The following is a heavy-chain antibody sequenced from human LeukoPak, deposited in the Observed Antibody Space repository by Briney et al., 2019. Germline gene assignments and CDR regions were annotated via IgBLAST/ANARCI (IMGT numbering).Heavy chain of an antibody. CDR1: GFIFNNYA. V-gene: IGHV3-23*01. Sequence: GGSLRLSCAAYGFIFNNYAMYWVRQAPGKGLEWVSGIFGSGGSAHYADSVKGRFTISRDNSKNTVYLQMSSLRAEDTAVYYCAKTTTGYSSGRYPGWPPDYWGQGSLVTVSS. CDR2: IFGSGGSA. J-gene: IGHJ4*02. CDR3: AKTTTGYSSGRYPGWPPDY. D-gene: IGHD6-19*01.